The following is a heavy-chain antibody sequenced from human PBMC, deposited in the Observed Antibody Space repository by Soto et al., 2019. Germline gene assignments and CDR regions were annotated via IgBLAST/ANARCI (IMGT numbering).Heavy chain of an antibody. J-gene: IGHJ4*02. CDR2: ISGSGGGT. CDR1: VFTFSSYA. CDR3: AKFGMATTKRSPPYYIDY. V-gene: IGHV3-23*01. Sequence: GSLRLSGAASVFTFSSYAMSWVRQAPGTGLEWVSSISGSGGGTYYADSVKGRFTFSRDNSKNTLYLQMNSLRAEDTAVYYCAKFGMATTKRSPPYYIDYWGQGALVTVSS. D-gene: IGHD1-1*01.